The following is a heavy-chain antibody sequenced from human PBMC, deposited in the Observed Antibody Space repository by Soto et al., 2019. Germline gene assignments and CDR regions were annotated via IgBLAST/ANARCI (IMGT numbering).Heavy chain of an antibody. V-gene: IGHV1-18*01. Sequence: ASVKVSCKASGYTFTSYGISWVRQAPGQGLEWMGWISAYNGNTNYAQKLQGRVTMTTDTSTSTAYMELRSLRSDDTAVYYCARVYCSSTSCYNWFAPWGQGTLVTVSS. CDR2: ISAYNGNT. CDR3: ARVYCSSTSCYNWFAP. J-gene: IGHJ5*02. D-gene: IGHD2-2*01. CDR1: GYTFTSYG.